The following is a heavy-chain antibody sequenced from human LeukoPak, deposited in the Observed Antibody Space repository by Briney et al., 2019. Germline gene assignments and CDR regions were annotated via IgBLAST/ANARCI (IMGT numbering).Heavy chain of an antibody. CDR1: GCTFTGYY. CDR3: ARDRGSSSWYDWFDP. CDR2: INPNSGGT. J-gene: IGHJ5*02. D-gene: IGHD6-13*01. V-gene: IGHV1-2*02. Sequence: ASVKVSCKASGCTFTGYYMHWVRQAPGQGLEWMGWINPNSGGTNYAQKFQGRVTMTRDTSISTAYMELSRLRSDDTAVYYCARDRGSSSWYDWFDPWGQGTLVTVSS.